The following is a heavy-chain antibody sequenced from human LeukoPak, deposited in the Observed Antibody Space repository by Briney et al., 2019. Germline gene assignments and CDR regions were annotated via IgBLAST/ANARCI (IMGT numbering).Heavy chain of an antibody. D-gene: IGHD3-9*01. V-gene: IGHV3-30-3*01. CDR1: GFTFSSYD. CDR3: ARDRTYFGYFDY. CDR2: ISYDGSNK. Sequence: GGSLRLSCAASGFTFSSYDMNWVRQAPGKGLEWVAVISYDGSNKYYADSVKGRFTISRDNSKNTLYLQMNSLRAEDTAVYYCARDRTYFGYFDYWGQGTLVTVSS. J-gene: IGHJ4*02.